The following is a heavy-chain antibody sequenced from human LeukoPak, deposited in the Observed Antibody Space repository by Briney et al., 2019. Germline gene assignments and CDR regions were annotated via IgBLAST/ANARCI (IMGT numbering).Heavy chain of an antibody. V-gene: IGHV3-33*01. CDR1: GFTFSSYG. D-gene: IGHD3-16*02. CDR3: ARADYDYVWGSYREKESFDY. Sequence: GGSLRLSCAASGFTFSSYGMHWVRQAPGKGLEWVAVIWYDGSNKYYADSVKGRFTISRDNSKNTLYLQMNSLRAEDTAVYYCARADYDYVWGSYREKESFDYWGQGTLVTVSS. J-gene: IGHJ4*02. CDR2: IWYDGSNK.